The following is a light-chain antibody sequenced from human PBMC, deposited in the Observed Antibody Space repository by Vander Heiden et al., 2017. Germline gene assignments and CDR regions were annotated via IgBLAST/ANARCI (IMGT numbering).Light chain of an antibody. CDR3: QQSYTTLALT. J-gene: IGKJ4*01. CDR2: GAS. Sequence: DIKMTQSPSFLSASVGDRVSITCRASQSISNYLNWYQQKPGKAPKLLIYGASSLRSGIPSRFSGSGSGTDFTLTISSLQPEDFATYYCQQSYTTLALTFGGGTKVEIE. CDR1: QSISNY. V-gene: IGKV1-39*01.